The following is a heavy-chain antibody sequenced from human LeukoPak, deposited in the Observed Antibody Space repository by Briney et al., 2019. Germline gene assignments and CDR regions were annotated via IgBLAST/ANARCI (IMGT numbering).Heavy chain of an antibody. D-gene: IGHD3-22*01. J-gene: IGHJ3*02. V-gene: IGHV3-30*02. CDR2: IRYDGSNK. Sequence: GGSLRLSCAASGFTFSNYGMHWVRQAPGKGLEWVAFIRYDGSNKYYADSVKGRFTISRDNSKNTLYLQMNSLRAEDTAVYYCAKDSRGGYYYDSSGYYYVHGAFDIWGQGTMVTVSS. CDR3: AKDSRGGYYYDSSGYYYVHGAFDI. CDR1: GFTFSNYG.